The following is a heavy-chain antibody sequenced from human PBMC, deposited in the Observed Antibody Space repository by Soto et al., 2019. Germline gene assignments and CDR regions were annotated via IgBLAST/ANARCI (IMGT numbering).Heavy chain of an antibody. Sequence: PSETLSLTCTVSGGSVSSSNYYWSWIRQPPGKGLEWIGYISYSENTNYNPSLKSRVTISVDTSKNQFSLKLSSVTAADTAVYYCARSGYTIYYYDTGYFDYWGQGTLVTVSS. V-gene: IGHV4-61*01. CDR2: ISYSENT. J-gene: IGHJ4*02. CDR1: GGSVSSSNYY. CDR3: ARSGYTIYYYDTGYFDY. D-gene: IGHD3-22*01.